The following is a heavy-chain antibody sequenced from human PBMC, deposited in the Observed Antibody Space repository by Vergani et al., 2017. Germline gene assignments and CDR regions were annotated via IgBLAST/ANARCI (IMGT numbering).Heavy chain of an antibody. CDR2: IWYDGSNK. D-gene: IGHD4-17*01. V-gene: IGHV3-33*06. J-gene: IGHJ3*02. Sequence: QVQLVESGGGVVQPGRSLRLSCAASGFTFSSYGMHWVRQAPGKGLEWVAVIWYDGSNKYYADSVKGRFTISRDNSKNTLYLQMNSLRAEDTAVYYCAKFGAYGDDAFDIWGQGTMVTVSS. CDR1: GFTFSSYG. CDR3: AKFGAYGDDAFDI.